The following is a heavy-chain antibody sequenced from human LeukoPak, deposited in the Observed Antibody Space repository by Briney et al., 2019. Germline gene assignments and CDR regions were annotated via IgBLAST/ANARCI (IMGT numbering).Heavy chain of an antibody. CDR3: ARDGADIVVVVAADYYYGMDV. V-gene: IGHV3-21*01. D-gene: IGHD2-15*01. CDR1: GFTFSSYS. J-gene: IGHJ6*02. Sequence: GGSLRLSCAASGFTFSSYSMNWVRQAPGKGREWVSSISSSSSYIYYADSVKGRFTISRDNAKNSLYLQMNSLRAEDTAVYYCARDGADIVVVVAADYYYGMDVWGQGTTVTVSS. CDR2: ISSSSSYI.